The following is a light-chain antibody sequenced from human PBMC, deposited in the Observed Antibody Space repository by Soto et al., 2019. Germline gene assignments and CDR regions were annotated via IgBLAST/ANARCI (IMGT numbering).Light chain of an antibody. V-gene: IGKV4-1*01. CDR3: QQYFSAHLT. CDR1: QSLLNSANDKIH. Sequence: DIVMTQSPASLAVSLGERATINCKSSQSLLNSANDKIHLAWYQQKPGQPPKLLIWRASTRDSGVPDRFSGSVSGTDFTLTINSLQAEDVATYYCQQYFSAHLTFGGGTKVEI. CDR2: RAS. J-gene: IGKJ4*01.